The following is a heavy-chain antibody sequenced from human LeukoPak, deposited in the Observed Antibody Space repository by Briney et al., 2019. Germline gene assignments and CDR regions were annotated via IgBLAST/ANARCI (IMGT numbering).Heavy chain of an antibody. Sequence: ASVKVSCKASGYTFTSYYMHWVRQAPGQGLEWMGIINPSGGSTSYAQKFQGRVTMTRDTSTSTVYMELSSLRSEDTAVYFCAREGGYYDSSGYHEVGCFDYWGQGTLVTVSS. CDR3: AREGGYYDSSGYHEVGCFDY. V-gene: IGHV1-46*01. CDR1: GYTFTSYY. CDR2: INPSGGST. J-gene: IGHJ4*02. D-gene: IGHD3-22*01.